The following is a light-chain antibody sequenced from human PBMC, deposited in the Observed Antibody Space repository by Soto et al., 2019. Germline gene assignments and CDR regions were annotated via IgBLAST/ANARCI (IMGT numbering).Light chain of an antibody. Sequence: DIQMTQSPSTLSASVGHRVTITCRASQSVANWLAWYQQKPGKAPKLLIYDASSLESGVPSRFSGSGSGTEFTLTITSLHPDDFATYYCQQYKALSLTFGGGTKVDIK. V-gene: IGKV1-5*01. CDR1: QSVANW. J-gene: IGKJ4*01. CDR2: DAS. CDR3: QQYKALSLT.